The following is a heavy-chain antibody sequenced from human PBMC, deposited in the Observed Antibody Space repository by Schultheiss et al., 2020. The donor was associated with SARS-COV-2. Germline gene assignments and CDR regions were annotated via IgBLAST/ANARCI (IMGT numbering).Heavy chain of an antibody. CDR3: TLAARPPYYFDY. CDR2: IIPIFGTA. J-gene: IGHJ4*02. D-gene: IGHD6-6*01. V-gene: IGHV1-69*05. CDR1: GGTFSSYA. Sequence: SVKVSCKASGGTFSSYAISWVRQAPGQGLEWMGGIIPIFGTANYAQKFQGRVTMTTDTSTSTVHMELSSLRSEDTAVYYCTLAARPPYYFDYWGQGTLVTVSS.